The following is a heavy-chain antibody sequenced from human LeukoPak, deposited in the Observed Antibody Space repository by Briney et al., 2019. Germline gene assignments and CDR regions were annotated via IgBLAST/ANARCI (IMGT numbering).Heavy chain of an antibody. J-gene: IGHJ4*02. D-gene: IGHD5-12*01. CDR1: EGTFSSYA. CDR2: ISPSSGDT. Sequence: ASVKVSCKASEGTFSSYAINWMRQAPGQGLEWMGWISPSSGDTNYAHQFQGRVTMTRDTSISTAYMELSGLTSDDTAVYYCASVTYSAYDNFDSWGQGTLVTVSS. CDR3: ASVTYSAYDNFDS. V-gene: IGHV1-2*07.